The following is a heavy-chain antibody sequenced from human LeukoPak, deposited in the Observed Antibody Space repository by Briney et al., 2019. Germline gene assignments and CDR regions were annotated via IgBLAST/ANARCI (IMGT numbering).Heavy chain of an antibody. Sequence: PGGSLRLSCAASGFTFSSYARSWVRQAPGKGLEWISAISGSGGSTYYADSVKGRFTISRDNSKNTLYLQMNSLRAEDTAVYYCAKDWDTAMVTAYFDYWGQGTLATVSS. CDR2: ISGSGGST. CDR3: AKDWDTAMVTAYFDY. V-gene: IGHV3-23*01. J-gene: IGHJ4*02. D-gene: IGHD5-18*01. CDR1: GFTFSSYA.